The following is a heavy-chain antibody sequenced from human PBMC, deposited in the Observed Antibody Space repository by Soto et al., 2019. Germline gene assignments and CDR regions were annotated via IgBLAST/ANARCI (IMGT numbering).Heavy chain of an antibody. J-gene: IGHJ5*02. V-gene: IGHV3-49*03. CDR3: TRRYSSGWYWFDP. CDR2: IRSKAYSGTT. Sequence: GGSLRLSCTASGFSFGDSAMSWFRQAPGKGLEWVGFIRSKAYSGTTEYAASVRGRFTISRDDSKSIAYLQMNSLKTEDTAVYYCTRRYSSGWYWFDPWGQGTLVTVSS. D-gene: IGHD6-19*01. CDR1: GFSFGDSA.